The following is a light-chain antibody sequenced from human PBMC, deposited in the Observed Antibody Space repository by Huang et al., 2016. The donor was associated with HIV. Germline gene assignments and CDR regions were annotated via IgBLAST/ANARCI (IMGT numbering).Light chain of an antibody. J-gene: IGKJ2*01. Sequence: DIQMTQSPSSLSASVGDSVTISCRASQSITTFLDWYQQKPGKAPHLLVHAVSNLQGGVPSRFSGGGSETDFNLTISSLRPEDFATYYCQQSHTAPYTFGQGTNLEIK. CDR2: AVS. CDR1: QSITTF. CDR3: QQSHTAPYT. V-gene: IGKV1-39*01.